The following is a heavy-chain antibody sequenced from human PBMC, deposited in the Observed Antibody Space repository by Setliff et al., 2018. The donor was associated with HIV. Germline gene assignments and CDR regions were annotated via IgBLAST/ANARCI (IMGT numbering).Heavy chain of an antibody. J-gene: IGHJ3*02. V-gene: IGHV4-61*09. CDR2: IHTSGDT. Sequence: PSETLSLTCSVSGGSISSRSYYWSWIRQPAGKGLEWIGHIHTSGDTDYSPSLNSRVTISIDTSKKQFPLKLSSVTAADTAMYYCARRESYYDILTGPAFDAFDIWGQGTMVTVSS. CDR1: GGSISSRSYY. CDR3: ARRESYYDILTGPAFDAFDI. D-gene: IGHD3-9*01.